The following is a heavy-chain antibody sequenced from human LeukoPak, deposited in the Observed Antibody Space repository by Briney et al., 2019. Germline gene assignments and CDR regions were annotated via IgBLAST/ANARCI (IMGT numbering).Heavy chain of an antibody. CDR3: ARGYTPPHTSIEY. V-gene: IGHV1-2*02. Sequence: GASVKVSCKASGYTFTDYFMYWVRQAPGQGLEWMGWINPNSGDTDYAQLFQGRVTVTRDTSITTAYLELSSLRSDDTAVYYCARGYTPPHTSIEYWGQGTLVTVSS. CDR2: INPNSGDT. J-gene: IGHJ1*01. CDR1: GYTFTDYF. D-gene: IGHD2/OR15-2a*01.